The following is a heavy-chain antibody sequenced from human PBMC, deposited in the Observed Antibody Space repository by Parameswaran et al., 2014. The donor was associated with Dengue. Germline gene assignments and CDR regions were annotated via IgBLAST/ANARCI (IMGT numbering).Heavy chain of an antibody. J-gene: IGHJ6*02. V-gene: IGHV3-21*01. CDR3: ARDYRPIIKAYCGGDCYSPYYYYGMDV. D-gene: IGHD2-21*02. Sequence: WIRQPPGKGLEWVSSISSSSSYIYYADSVKGRFTISRDNAKNSLYLQMNSLRAEDTAVYYCARDYRPIIKAYCGGDCYSPYYYYGMDVWGQGTTVTVSS. CDR2: ISSSSSYI.